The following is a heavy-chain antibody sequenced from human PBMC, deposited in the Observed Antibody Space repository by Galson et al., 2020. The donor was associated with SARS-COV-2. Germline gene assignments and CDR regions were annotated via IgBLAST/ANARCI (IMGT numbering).Heavy chain of an antibody. CDR3: ASHSFDDIVVVPAAHYYYYYGMDV. Sequence: SETLSLTCTVSGGSISSGSYYWSWIRQPAGKGLEWIGRIYTSGSTNYNPSLKSRVTISVDTSKNQFSLKLSSVTAADSAVYYCASHSFDDIVVVPAAHYYYYYGMDVWGQGTTVTVSS. CDR1: GGSISSGSYY. D-gene: IGHD2-2*01. V-gene: IGHV4-61*02. CDR2: IYTSGST. J-gene: IGHJ6*02.